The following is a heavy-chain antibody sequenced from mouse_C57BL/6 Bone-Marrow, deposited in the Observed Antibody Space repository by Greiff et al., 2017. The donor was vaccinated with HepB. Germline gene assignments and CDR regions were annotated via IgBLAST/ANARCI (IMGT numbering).Heavy chain of an antibody. CDR2: IGYDGSN. D-gene: IGHD2-5*01. Sequence: EVQLQQSGPGLVKPSQSLSLTCSVTGYSITSGYYWNWIRQFPGNKLEWMGYIGYDGSNNYNPSLKNRISITRDTSKNQFFLKLNSVTTEDTATYYCAREGIYSNWSYWGQGTLVTVSA. CDR3: AREGIYSNWSY. J-gene: IGHJ3*01. V-gene: IGHV3-6*01. CDR1: GYSITSGYY.